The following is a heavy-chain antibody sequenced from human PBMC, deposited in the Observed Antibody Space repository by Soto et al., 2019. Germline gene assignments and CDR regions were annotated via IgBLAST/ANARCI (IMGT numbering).Heavy chain of an antibody. D-gene: IGHD6-13*01. V-gene: IGHV3-23*01. CDR1: GFTFGSYA. CDR2: ISGSGGST. Sequence: PGGSLRLSCAASGFTFGSYAISWVRQAPGKGLEWVSAISGSGGSTYYADSVKGRFTISRDNSKTTLYLQMNSLRAEDTAVYYCANLVGAAADWFDPWGQGTLVTVSS. J-gene: IGHJ5*02. CDR3: ANLVGAAADWFDP.